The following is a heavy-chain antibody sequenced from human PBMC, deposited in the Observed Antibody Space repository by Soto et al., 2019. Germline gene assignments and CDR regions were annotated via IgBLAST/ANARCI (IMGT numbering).Heavy chain of an antibody. D-gene: IGHD3-10*01. Sequence: PGESLKISCKGSGYSFTSYWTGWVRQMPGKGLEWMGIIYPGDSDTRYSPSFQGQVTISADESISTAYLQWSSLKASDTAMYYCARHMEAPRYYYYGMDVWGQGTTVTVSS. CDR3: ARHMEAPRYYYYGMDV. J-gene: IGHJ6*02. V-gene: IGHV5-51*01. CDR1: GYSFTSYW. CDR2: IYPGDSDT.